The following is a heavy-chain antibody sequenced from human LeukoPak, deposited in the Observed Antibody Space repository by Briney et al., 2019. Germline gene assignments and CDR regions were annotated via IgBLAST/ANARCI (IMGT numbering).Heavy chain of an antibody. CDR1: GFTFNSYS. J-gene: IGHJ3*02. D-gene: IGHD1-1*01. Sequence: GGSLRLSCAASGFTFNSYSMSWIRQAPGKGLEWVSYISSSGSTIYYADSVKGRFTISRDNAKNSLYLQMNSLRAEDTAVYYCARRVRWNDVFSQGAFDIWGQGTMVTVSS. CDR3: ARRVRWNDVFSQGAFDI. V-gene: IGHV3-48*04. CDR2: ISSSGSTI.